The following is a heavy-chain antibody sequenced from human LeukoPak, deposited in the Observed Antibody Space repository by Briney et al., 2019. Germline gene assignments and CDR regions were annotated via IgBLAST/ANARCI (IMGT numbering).Heavy chain of an antibody. CDR2: ISGDGGST. CDR3: AKDKGGSCYPTLCYYGMDV. CDR1: GFTFDDYA. J-gene: IGHJ6*01. Sequence: GGSLRLSCAASGFTFDDYAMHWVRQAPGKGLEWVSLISGDGGSTHYADSVKGRFTLSRDNSKNSLYLQMNSLRTEDAALYYCAKDKGGSCYPTLCYYGMDVWAQGTTVSVSS. D-gene: IGHD2-15*01. V-gene: IGHV3-43*02.